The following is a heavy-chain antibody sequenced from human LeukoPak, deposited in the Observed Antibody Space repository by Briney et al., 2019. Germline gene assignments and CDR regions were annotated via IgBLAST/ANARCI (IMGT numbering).Heavy chain of an antibody. CDR1: GGSISSGGYY. Sequence: SETLSLTCTVSGGSISSGGYYWSWIRQPPGKGLEWIGYIYHSGSPYYNPSLKSRVTISVDRSKNQFSLKLSSVTAADTAVYYCARSGDGYNYGYWGQGTLVTVSS. CDR3: ARSGDGYNYGY. D-gene: IGHD5-24*01. V-gene: IGHV4-30-2*01. J-gene: IGHJ4*02. CDR2: IYHSGSP.